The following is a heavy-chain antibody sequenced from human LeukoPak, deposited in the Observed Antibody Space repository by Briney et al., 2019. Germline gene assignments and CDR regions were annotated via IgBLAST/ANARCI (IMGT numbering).Heavy chain of an antibody. J-gene: IGHJ6*03. CDR3: AKAPKAYYMDV. V-gene: IGHV3-11*04. CDR2: ISSSGSTI. CDR1: GFTFSDYY. Sequence: GGSLRLSCAASGFTFSDYYMSWIRQAPGKGLEWVSYISSSGSTIYYADSVKGRFTISRDNSKNTLYLQMNSLRAEDTAVYYCAKAPKAYYMDVWGKGTTVTVSS.